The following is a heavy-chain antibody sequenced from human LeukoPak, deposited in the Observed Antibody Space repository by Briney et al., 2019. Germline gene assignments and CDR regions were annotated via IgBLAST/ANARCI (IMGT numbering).Heavy chain of an antibody. J-gene: IGHJ6*02. Sequence: SETLSLTCTVSGGSFTNNGYFWGWIRQPPGKGLEWIGSISYSGSTYYNPSRKSRVTISLDTSNNQFSLKLRSVTAADTAVYHCARGISYYFGMDVWGQGTTVTVSS. CDR1: GGSFTNNGYF. D-gene: IGHD3-10*01. CDR3: ARGISYYFGMDV. CDR2: ISYSGST. V-gene: IGHV4-39*01.